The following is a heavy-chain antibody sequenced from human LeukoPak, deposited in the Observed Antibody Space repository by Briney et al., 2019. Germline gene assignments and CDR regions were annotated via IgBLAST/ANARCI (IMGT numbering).Heavy chain of an antibody. CDR2: ISYDGSNK. Sequence: GGSLRLSCAASGFTFSSYGMHWVRQAPGKGLEWVAVISYDGSNKYYADSVKGRFTISRDNSKNTLYLQMNSLRAEDTAVYYCAKISGGNTYYYDSSGYSGAFDIWGQGTMVTVSS. CDR1: GFTFSSYG. D-gene: IGHD3-22*01. J-gene: IGHJ3*02. CDR3: AKISGGNTYYYDSSGYSGAFDI. V-gene: IGHV3-30*18.